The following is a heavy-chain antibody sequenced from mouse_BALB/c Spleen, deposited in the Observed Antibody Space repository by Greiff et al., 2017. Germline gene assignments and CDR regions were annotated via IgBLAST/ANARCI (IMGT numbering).Heavy chain of an antibody. CDR1: GFSLTSYG. Sequence: QVQLKESGPGLVAPSQSLSITCTVSGFSLTSYGVHWVRQPPGKGLEWLGVIWAGGSTNYNSALMSRLSISKDNSKSQVFLKMNSLQTDDTAMYYCASAYYGNPGAYWGQGTLVTVSA. J-gene: IGHJ3*01. CDR2: IWAGGST. V-gene: IGHV2-9*02. D-gene: IGHD2-10*01. CDR3: ASAYYGNPGAY.